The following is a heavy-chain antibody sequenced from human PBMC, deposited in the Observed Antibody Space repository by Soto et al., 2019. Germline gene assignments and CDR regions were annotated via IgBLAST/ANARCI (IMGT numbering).Heavy chain of an antibody. CDR1: GYTFTSYA. J-gene: IGHJ4*02. CDR3: ARGGAVDVVVDY. D-gene: IGHD2-21*01. V-gene: IGHV1-3*05. CDR2: INAGNGNT. Sequence: QVQLVQSGAEEKKPGASVKVSCKASGYTFTSYAMHWVRQAPGQRLEWMGWINAGNGNTKYSQKFQGRVTITRDTPASTAYMERSSLRSEDTAVYYCARGGAVDVVVDYWGQGTLVTVSS.